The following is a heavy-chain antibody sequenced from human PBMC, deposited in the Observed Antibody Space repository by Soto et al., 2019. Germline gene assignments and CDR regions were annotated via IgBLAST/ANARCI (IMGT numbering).Heavy chain of an antibody. J-gene: IGHJ5*02. Sequence: GGSLRLSCAASGFTFSSYGMNWVRQAPGKGLEWVSYISSSGSTIYYADSVKGRFTISRDNAKNSLYLQMNSLRAEDTAVYYCARGWGGYYRNPWGQGTLVTVSS. CDR1: GFTFSSYG. V-gene: IGHV3-48*04. CDR3: ARGWGGYYRNP. D-gene: IGHD3-3*01. CDR2: ISSSGSTI.